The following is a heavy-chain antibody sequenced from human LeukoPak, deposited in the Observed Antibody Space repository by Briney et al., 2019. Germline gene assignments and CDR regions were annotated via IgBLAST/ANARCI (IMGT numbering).Heavy chain of an antibody. CDR1: GFTFSSYE. D-gene: IGHD3-10*01. CDR2: ISSSGSTI. J-gene: IGHJ5*02. V-gene: IGHV3-48*03. CDR3: ARGGVLPNWFDP. Sequence: GGSLRLSCAASGFTFSSYEMNWVRQAPGKWLEWVSYISSSGSTIYYADSVKGRFTISRDNAKNSLYLQMNSLRAEDTAVYYCARGGVLPNWFDPWGQGTLVTVSS.